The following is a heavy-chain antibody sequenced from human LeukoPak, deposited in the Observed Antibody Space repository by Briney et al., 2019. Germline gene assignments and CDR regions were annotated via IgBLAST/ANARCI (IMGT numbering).Heavy chain of an antibody. D-gene: IGHD2-21*02. CDR1: GFTFSSYE. J-gene: IGHJ6*03. Sequence: PGGSLRLSCAASGFTFSSYEMNWVRQAPGKGLEWVSYISSSGSTIYYADSVKGRFTISRDNAKNSLYLQMNSLRAEDTAVYYCAREEGAYCGGDCYSGHYYYYMDVWGKGTTVTISS. CDR3: AREEGAYCGGDCYSGHYYYYMDV. V-gene: IGHV3-48*03. CDR2: ISSSGSTI.